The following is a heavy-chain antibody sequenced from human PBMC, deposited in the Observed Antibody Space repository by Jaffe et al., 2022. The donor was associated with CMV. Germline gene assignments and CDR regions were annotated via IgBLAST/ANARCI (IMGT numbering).Heavy chain of an antibody. CDR3: ARVRLPDAFDI. D-gene: IGHD4-17*01. J-gene: IGHJ3*02. CDR1: GGSISSYY. Sequence: QVQLQESGPGLVKPSETLSLTCTVSGGSISSYYWSWIRQPPGKGLEWIGYIYYSGSTNYNPSLKSRVTISVDTSKNQFSLKLSSVTAADTAVYYCARVRLPDAFDIWGQGTMVTVSS. V-gene: IGHV4-59*01. CDR2: IYYSGST.